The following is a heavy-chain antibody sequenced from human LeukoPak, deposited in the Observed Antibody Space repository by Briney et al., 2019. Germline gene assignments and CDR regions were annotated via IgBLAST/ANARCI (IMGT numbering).Heavy chain of an antibody. Sequence: GESLKISCKISGYKLTNSWIGWVRQVPGKGLEWMGLIYPGYSDAKYGPSFQGQVTLSVNASISTAYLQLSGLRASDTAIYYCVRFALTSSLDHWGQGTLVTVSS. CDR3: VRFALTSSLDH. J-gene: IGHJ5*02. V-gene: IGHV5-51*01. CDR1: GYKLTNSW. D-gene: IGHD6-13*01. CDR2: IYPGYSDA.